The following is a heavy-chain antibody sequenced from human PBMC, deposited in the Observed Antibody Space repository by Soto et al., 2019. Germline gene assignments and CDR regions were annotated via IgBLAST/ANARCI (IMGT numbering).Heavy chain of an antibody. J-gene: IGHJ5*02. CDR3: ARYYGSGSYYLNWFDP. D-gene: IGHD3-10*01. Sequence: SETLSLTCTVSGGSISGYYWSWIRQHPGKGLEWIGYIYYSGSTYYNPSLKSRVTISVDTSKNQFSLKLSSVTAADTAVYYCARYYGSGSYYLNWFDPWGQGTLVTVSS. CDR2: IYYSGST. V-gene: IGHV4-31*03. CDR1: GGSISGYY.